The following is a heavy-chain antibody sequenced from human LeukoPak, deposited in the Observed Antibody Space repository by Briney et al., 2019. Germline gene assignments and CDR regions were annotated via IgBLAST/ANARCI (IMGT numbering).Heavy chain of an antibody. Sequence: GGSLRLSCAASGFIFRTYAMSWVRQAPGKGLEWVSALSGSGDKTFYADSVKGRFTISRDKSKNTLYLQMNSLRAEDTAVYYCAKDLNYGFDYWGQGTLVTVSS. J-gene: IGHJ4*02. D-gene: IGHD4-11*01. CDR2: LSGSGDKT. CDR1: GFIFRTYA. V-gene: IGHV3-23*01. CDR3: AKDLNYGFDY.